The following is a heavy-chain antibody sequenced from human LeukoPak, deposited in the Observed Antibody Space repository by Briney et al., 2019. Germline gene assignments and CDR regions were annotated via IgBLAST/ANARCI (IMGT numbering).Heavy chain of an antibody. V-gene: IGHV1-2*02. D-gene: IGHD3-10*01. Sequence: ASVKVSCKTSGYTFIDFYMHWVRQAPGQGLEWMGWINPNSGATNYAQKFQGRITMTGDTSINTAYMELSSLKSDDTAVYYCAKDRLGSYSFSYYYYGVDVWGHGTTVTVSA. CDR1: GYTFIDFY. J-gene: IGHJ6*01. CDR2: INPNSGAT. CDR3: AKDRLGSYSFSYYYYGVDV.